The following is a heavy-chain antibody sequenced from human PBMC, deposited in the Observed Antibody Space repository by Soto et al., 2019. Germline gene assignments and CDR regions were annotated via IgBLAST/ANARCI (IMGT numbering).Heavy chain of an antibody. CDR1: GFTFSSYW. J-gene: IGHJ4*02. CDR2: IKQDGSEK. V-gene: IGHV3-7*03. Sequence: GSLRLSCAASGFTFSSYWMSWVRQAPGKGLEWVANIKQDGSEKYYVDSVKGRFTISGDNAKNSLYLQMNSLRAEDTAVYYCARAPTTVTTPFDYWGQGTLVTVSS. CDR3: ARAPTTVTTPFDY. D-gene: IGHD4-17*01.